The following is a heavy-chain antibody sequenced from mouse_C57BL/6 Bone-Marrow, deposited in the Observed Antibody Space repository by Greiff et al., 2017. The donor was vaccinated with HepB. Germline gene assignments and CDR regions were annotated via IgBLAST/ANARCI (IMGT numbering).Heavy chain of an antibody. V-gene: IGHV5-17*01. CDR1: GFTFSDYG. Sequence: EVMLVESGGGLVKPGGSLKLSCAASGFTFSDYGLHWVRQAPEKGLEWVAYISSGSSTIYYADTVKGRFTISRDNAKNTLFLQLTSLRSEDTAMYYGARGHGYAMDYWGQGTSVTVSS. CDR3: ARGHGYAMDY. CDR2: ISSGSSTI. J-gene: IGHJ4*01.